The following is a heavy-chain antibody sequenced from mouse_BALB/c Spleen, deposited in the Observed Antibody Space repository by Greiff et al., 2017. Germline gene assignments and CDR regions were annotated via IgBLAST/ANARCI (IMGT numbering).Heavy chain of an antibody. Sequence: VMLVESGPGLVAPSQSLSITCTVSGFSLTSYGVHWVRQPPGKGLEWLGVIWAGGSTNYNSALMSRLSISKDNSKSQVFLKMNSLQTDDTAMYYCASYGSSYGYFDYWGQGTTLTVSS. CDR2: IWAGGST. CDR3: ASYGSSYGYFDY. J-gene: IGHJ2*01. CDR1: GFSLTSYG. D-gene: IGHD1-1*01. V-gene: IGHV2-9*02.